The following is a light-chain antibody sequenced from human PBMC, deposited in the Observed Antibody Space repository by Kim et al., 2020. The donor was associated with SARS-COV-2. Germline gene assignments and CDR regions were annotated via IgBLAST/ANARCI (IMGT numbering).Light chain of an antibody. Sequence: QSALTQPASVSGSPGQSITISCTGTSSDVGGYNYVSWYQQHPGKAPKLMIYDVSKRPSGVSNRFSGSKSGNTASLTISGLQSEDEADYYCSSYTISSTVVFGGGTQLTVL. CDR2: DVS. CDR3: SSYTISSTVV. CDR1: SSDVGGYNY. V-gene: IGLV2-14*03. J-gene: IGLJ2*01.